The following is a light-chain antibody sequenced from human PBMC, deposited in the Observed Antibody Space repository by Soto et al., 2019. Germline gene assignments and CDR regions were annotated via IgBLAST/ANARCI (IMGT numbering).Light chain of an antibody. CDR3: CSWAGNSLV. Sequence: QAVVTQPRSVSGSPGQSVTISCTGTSSDVGGYNYVSWYQQHPGKAPKIKIYDVNERPAGVPDRFSGSKSGNTASLTISGLQAEDEADYYCCSWAGNSLVFGGGTKLTVL. CDR1: SSDVGGYNY. J-gene: IGLJ3*02. CDR2: DVN. V-gene: IGLV2-11*01.